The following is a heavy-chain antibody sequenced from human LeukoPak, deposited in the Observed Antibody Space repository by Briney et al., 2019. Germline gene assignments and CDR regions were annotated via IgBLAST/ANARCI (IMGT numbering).Heavy chain of an antibody. D-gene: IGHD6-6*01. Sequence: ASVKASCKASGYTFTSYDINWVRQATGQGLEWMGWMNPNSGNTGYAQKFQGRVTMTRNTSISTAYMELSSLRSEDTAVYYCARRRAARGVGWFDPWGQGTLVTVSS. V-gene: IGHV1-8*01. J-gene: IGHJ5*02. CDR1: GYTFTSYD. CDR3: ARRRAARGVGWFDP. CDR2: MNPNSGNT.